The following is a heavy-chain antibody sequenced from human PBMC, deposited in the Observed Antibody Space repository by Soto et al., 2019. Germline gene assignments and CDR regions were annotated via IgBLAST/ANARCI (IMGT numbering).Heavy chain of an antibody. V-gene: IGHV1-2*02. CDR3: ARALTGYSSSWYGYYYGMDV. CDR2: INPNSGGT. Sequence: ASVKVSCKASGYAFTGYYMHWVRQAPGQGLEWMGWINPNSGGTNYAQKFQGRVTMTRDTSISTAYMGLSRLRSDDTAVYYCARALTGYSSSWYGYYYGMDVWGQGTTVTVSS. J-gene: IGHJ6*02. CDR1: GYAFTGYY. D-gene: IGHD6-13*01.